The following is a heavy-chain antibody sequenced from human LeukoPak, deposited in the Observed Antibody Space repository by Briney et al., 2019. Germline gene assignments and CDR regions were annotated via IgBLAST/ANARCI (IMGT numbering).Heavy chain of an antibody. J-gene: IGHJ5*02. CDR3: ARGIAVAGTSGCGWFDP. Sequence: SETLSLTCAVYGGSFSGYYWSWIRQPPGKGLEWIGEINHSGSTNYNPSLKSRVTISVDTSKNQFSLKLSSVTAADTAVYHCARGIAVAGTSGCGWFDPWGQGTLVTVSS. CDR1: GGSFSGYY. V-gene: IGHV4-34*01. D-gene: IGHD6-19*01. CDR2: INHSGST.